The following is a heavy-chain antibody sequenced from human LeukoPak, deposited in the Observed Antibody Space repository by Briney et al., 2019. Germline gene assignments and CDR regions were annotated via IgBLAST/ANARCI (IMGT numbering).Heavy chain of an antibody. J-gene: IGHJ4*02. V-gene: IGHV5-51*01. CDR3: ARHASGDLSTPFDY. CDR1: GYSFSSYW. D-gene: IGHD3-16*02. CDR2: IYPGDSHT. Sequence: GEPLKISCKGLGYSFSSYWNAWVRQRPGKGLEWMGIIYPGDSHTRYSPSFQGQVTISADKSISTAYLQWSSLKASDTAIYYCARHASGDLSTPFDYWGQGTLVTVSA.